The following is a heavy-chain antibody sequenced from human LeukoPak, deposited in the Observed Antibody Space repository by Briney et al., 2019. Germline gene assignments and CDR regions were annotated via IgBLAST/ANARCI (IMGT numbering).Heavy chain of an antibody. CDR3: ARHGRVSPHFDY. Sequence: SETLSLTCTVSGGSISSSSYYWGWIRQPPGKGLEWIGSIYYSGSTYYNPSLKSRVTISVDTSKNQFSLKLSSVTAADTAVYYYARHGRVSPHFDYWGQGTLVTVSS. J-gene: IGHJ4*02. D-gene: IGHD2-8*01. CDR1: GGSISSSSYY. CDR2: IYYSGST. V-gene: IGHV4-39*01.